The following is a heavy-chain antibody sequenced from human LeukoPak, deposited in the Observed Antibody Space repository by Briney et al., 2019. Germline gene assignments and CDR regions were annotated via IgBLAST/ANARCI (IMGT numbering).Heavy chain of an antibody. Sequence: GGSLRLSCAASGFTFSSYSMNWVRQAPGKGLEWVSSISSSSSYIYYADSVKGRFTISRDNAKNSLYLQMNSLRAEDTAVYYCASWPFRGLFYYYAEYFQHWGQGTLVTVSS. CDR3: ASWPFRGLFYYYAEYFQH. J-gene: IGHJ1*01. CDR1: GFTFSSYS. V-gene: IGHV3-21*01. D-gene: IGHD3-22*01. CDR2: ISSSSSYI.